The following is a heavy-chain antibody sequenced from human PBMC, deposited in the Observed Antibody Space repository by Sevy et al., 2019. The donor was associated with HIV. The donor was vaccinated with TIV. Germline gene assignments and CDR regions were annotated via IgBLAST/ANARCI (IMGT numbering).Heavy chain of an antibody. CDR2: VFSSSSYI. J-gene: IGHJ4*02. V-gene: IGHV3-21*01. CDR3: ARDLPPSATTVAHFDC. Sequence: GGSLRLSCAASGFTFSSYNMNWVRQAPGKGLEWVSFVFSSSSYIYYADSVKGRFTISRDNAKNSLYLQMNSLRAEDTAVYYCARDLPPSATTVAHFDCWGQGTVVTVSS. CDR1: GFTFSSYN. D-gene: IGHD4-17*01.